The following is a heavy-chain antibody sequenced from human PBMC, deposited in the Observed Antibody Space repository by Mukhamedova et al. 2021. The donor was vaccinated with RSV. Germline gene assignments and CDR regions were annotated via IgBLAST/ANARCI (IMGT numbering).Heavy chain of an antibody. V-gene: IGHV5-51*01. D-gene: IGHD2-15*01. CDR3: ARNGYSGDY. CDR2: IYPGDSDT. Sequence: GLEWMGIIYPGDSDTRYSPSFQAQVTISADKSISTAYLQWSSLKASDTAMYYCARNGYSGDYWGQGTLVTVSS. J-gene: IGHJ4*02.